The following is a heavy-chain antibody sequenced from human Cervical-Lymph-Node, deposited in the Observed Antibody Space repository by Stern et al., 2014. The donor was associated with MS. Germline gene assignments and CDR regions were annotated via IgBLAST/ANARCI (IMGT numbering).Heavy chain of an antibody. V-gene: IGHV5-51*01. J-gene: IGHJ4*02. CDR3: ARHVQGFDY. Sequence: EVQLVESGAEVKKPGESLKISCKLSGYSFTIYYIAWVRQMPGKGLEWMGVIYPYDSDPTYSPSFQGQVTTSADKSITTAYLQWSSLRASDTAMYYCARHVQGFDYWGQGTLVTVSS. CDR1: GYSFTIYY. CDR2: IYPYDSDP.